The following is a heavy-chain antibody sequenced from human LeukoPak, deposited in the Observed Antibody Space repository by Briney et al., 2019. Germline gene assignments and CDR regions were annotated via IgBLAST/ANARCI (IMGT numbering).Heavy chain of an antibody. CDR1: GGSISGYY. V-gene: IGHV4-59*01. CDR3: ARVPITPLKGMDV. CDR2: IYYSGST. D-gene: IGHD4-23*01. J-gene: IGHJ6*02. Sequence: PSETLSLTCTVSGGSISGYYWSWIRQPPGKGLEWVGYIYYSGSTNYNPSLKSRVTISVDTSKNQFSLKLSSVTPADTAVYYCARVPITPLKGMDVWGQGTTVTVSS.